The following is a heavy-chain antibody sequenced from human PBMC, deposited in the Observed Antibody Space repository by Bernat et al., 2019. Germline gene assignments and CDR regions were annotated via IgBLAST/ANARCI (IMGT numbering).Heavy chain of an antibody. CDR3: ARDYYDSSGYYCNFDY. J-gene: IGHJ4*02. D-gene: IGHD3-22*01. Sequence: QVQLVESGGGVVQPGRSLRLSCAASGFTFSTYGMHWVRQAPGKGLEWVAVISYDGSNKYYGDSVKGRFTISRDNSKNTLYLQMNSLRAEDTAVYYCARDYYDSSGYYCNFDYWGQGTLVTVSS. V-gene: IGHV3-30*03. CDR2: ISYDGSNK. CDR1: GFTFSTYG.